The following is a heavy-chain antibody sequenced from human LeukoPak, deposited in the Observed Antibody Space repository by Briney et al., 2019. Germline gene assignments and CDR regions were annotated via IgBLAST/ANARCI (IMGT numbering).Heavy chain of an antibody. CDR1: GFTFSSYG. D-gene: IGHD6-13*01. V-gene: IGHV3-30*02. J-gene: IGHJ4*02. CDR2: IRYDGSNK. Sequence: GGSLRLSCAASGFTFSSYGMHWVRQAPGKGLEWVAFIRYDGSNKYYADSVKGRFTISRDNSKNTLYLQKNSLRAEDTAVYYCAKDLTAAAGGFDYWGQGTLVTVSS. CDR3: AKDLTAAAGGFDY.